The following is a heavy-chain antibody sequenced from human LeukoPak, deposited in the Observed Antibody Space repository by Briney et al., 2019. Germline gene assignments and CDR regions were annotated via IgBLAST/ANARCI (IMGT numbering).Heavy chain of an antibody. Sequence: PSETLSLTCTVSGGSISSYYWSWIRQPPGKGLEWIGRIYTSGSTNYNPSLKSRVTISLDTSKNQFSLKLTSVTAADTAVYYCARSGSGYLRYYFDYWGQGTLVTVSS. D-gene: IGHD5-12*01. J-gene: IGHJ4*02. V-gene: IGHV4-4*07. CDR1: GGSISSYY. CDR2: IYTSGST. CDR3: ARSGSGYLRYYFDY.